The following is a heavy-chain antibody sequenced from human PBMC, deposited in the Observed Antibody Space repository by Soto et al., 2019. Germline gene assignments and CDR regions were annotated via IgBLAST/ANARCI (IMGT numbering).Heavy chain of an antibody. Sequence: GGSLRLSCAASGFTFSNAWMIWVRQAPGKGLEWVGRIKRKSDGGTTDYAAPVKGRFTISRDDSVNTLYLQMNSLKIEDTAVYFCAVNDYLDYWGQGALVTVSS. CDR3: AVNDYLDY. CDR1: GFTFSNAW. J-gene: IGHJ4*02. CDR2: IKRKSDGGTT. V-gene: IGHV3-15*01.